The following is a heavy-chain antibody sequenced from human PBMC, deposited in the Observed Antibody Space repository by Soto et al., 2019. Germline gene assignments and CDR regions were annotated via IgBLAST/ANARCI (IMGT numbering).Heavy chain of an antibody. CDR3: AKASVTNYSDYAGSYYGMDV. D-gene: IGHD4-17*01. V-gene: IGHV3-23*01. CDR2: ISNNGVDT. CDR1: GFPFSSYA. J-gene: IGHJ6*02. Sequence: VQLLESGGDLVQPGGSLRLSCAASGFPFSSYAMSWVRQAPGKGLEWVSSISNNGVDTYYTDSVRGRFTISRDNSKSILYLQMKSPRAADTAIYYCAKASVTNYSDYAGSYYGMDVWGPGTTVTVSS.